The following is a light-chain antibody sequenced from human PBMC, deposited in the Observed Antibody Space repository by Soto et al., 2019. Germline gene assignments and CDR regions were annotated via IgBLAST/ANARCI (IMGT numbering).Light chain of an antibody. CDR2: FNDDGTH. CDR1: NGHSTFA. CDR3: QTWDTDPL. Sequence: QSVLTQPPSASASLGASVTLTCTLSNGHSTFAIACHQQQPEKGPRFLMKFNDDGTHKKGDGIPDRFSGSSSGAERYLTISHPQYDDEADYYSQTWDTDPLFGGGTQLTVL. V-gene: IGLV4-69*01. J-gene: IGLJ2*01.